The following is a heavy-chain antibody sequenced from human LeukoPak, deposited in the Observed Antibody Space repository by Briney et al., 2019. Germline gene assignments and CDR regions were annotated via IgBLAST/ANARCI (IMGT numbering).Heavy chain of an antibody. J-gene: IGHJ4*02. CDR1: GVSITSSGYY. CDR2: IYSTGLT. CDR3: ARNLAPLLNYNYFDY. Sequence: SQTLSLTCTVSGVSITSSGYYWSWIRQFPGRGLEWIGYIYSTGLTYYSPSLKSRLTISLDMSNNQFSLRLSSVTAADTAVYYCARNLAPLLNYNYFDYWGQGALVTVSS. D-gene: IGHD3-10*01. V-gene: IGHV4-31*03.